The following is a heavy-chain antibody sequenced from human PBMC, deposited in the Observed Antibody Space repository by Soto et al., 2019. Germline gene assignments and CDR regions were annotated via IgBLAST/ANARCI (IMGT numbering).Heavy chain of an antibody. D-gene: IGHD1-26*01. CDR1: GGTFSSYA. J-gene: IGHJ6*02. Sequence: QVQLVQSGAEVKKPGSSVTVSCKASGGTFSSYAISWVRQAPGQGLEWMGGIIPIFGTANYAQKFKGRVTITADKTTSTANTELNILRAEYTSVYYCAMPSWGIVGANPDHCDDGMDVWGQGTTVTVSS. V-gene: IGHV1-69*06. CDR3: AMPSWGIVGANPDHCDDGMDV. CDR2: IIPIFGTA.